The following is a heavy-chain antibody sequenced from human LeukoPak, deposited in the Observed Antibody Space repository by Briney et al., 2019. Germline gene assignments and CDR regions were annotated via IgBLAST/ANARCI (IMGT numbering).Heavy chain of an antibody. CDR1: GFTFSNAW. Sequence: GGSLRLSCAASGFTFSNAWMSWVRQAPGKGLEWVGRIKSKTDGGTTDYAAPAKGRFTISRDDSKNTLYLQMNSLKTEDTAVYYCTTVIGDYVWGSYRYYFDYWGQGTLVTVSS. D-gene: IGHD3-16*02. CDR2: IKSKTDGGTT. CDR3: TTVIGDYVWGSYRYYFDY. V-gene: IGHV3-15*01. J-gene: IGHJ4*02.